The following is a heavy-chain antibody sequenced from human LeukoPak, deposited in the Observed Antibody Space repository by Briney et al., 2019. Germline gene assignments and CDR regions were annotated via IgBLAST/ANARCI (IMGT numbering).Heavy chain of an antibody. CDR1: GYTLTELS. CDR3: ATGLNLVPAAPGDY. V-gene: IGHV1-24*01. Sequence: GASVTVSCKVSGYTLTELSMHWVGQAPGKGSEGMGGFDPEDGETIYAQKFQGRVTMPEDTTTDTAYMELSSLRSEDTAVYYCATGLNLVPAAPGDYWGQGTLVTVSS. J-gene: IGHJ4*02. CDR2: FDPEDGET. D-gene: IGHD2-2*01.